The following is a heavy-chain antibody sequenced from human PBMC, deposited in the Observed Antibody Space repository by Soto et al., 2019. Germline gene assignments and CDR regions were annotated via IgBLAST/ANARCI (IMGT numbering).Heavy chain of an antibody. CDR1: GFTFSTSA. CDR3: AREGIIALDY. CDR2: MSYDGSNK. Sequence: LRLSCAASGFTFSTSAMHWVRQAPGKGLEWVAVMSYDGSNKYYADSVKGRFTISRDNSNNTLYLQMNSLRTEDTAVYNCAREGIIALDYWGQGTLVTVSS. V-gene: IGHV3-30-3*01. J-gene: IGHJ4*02. D-gene: IGHD6-13*01.